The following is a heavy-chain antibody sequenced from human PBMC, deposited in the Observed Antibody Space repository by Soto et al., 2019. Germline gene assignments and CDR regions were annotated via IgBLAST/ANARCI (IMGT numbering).Heavy chain of an antibody. D-gene: IGHD3-3*01. J-gene: IGHJ4*02. CDR3: ARQGSVFGVVISANYDY. Sequence: QLQLQESGPGLVKPSETLSLTCTVSGGSISSSSYYWGWIRQPPGKGLEWIGSIYYSGSTYYNPSLKSRVTISVDTSKNQFSLKLSSVTAADTAVYYCARQGSVFGVVISANYDYWGQGTLVTVSS. CDR1: GGSISSSSYY. CDR2: IYYSGST. V-gene: IGHV4-39*01.